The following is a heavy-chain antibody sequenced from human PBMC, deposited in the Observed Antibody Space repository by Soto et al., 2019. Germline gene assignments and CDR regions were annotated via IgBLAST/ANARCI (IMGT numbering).Heavy chain of an antibody. D-gene: IGHD4-17*01. Sequence: PSETLSLTCTVSGVSISSGGYYWSWIRQHPGKGLEWIGYIYYSGSTYYNPSLKSRVTISVDTSKNQFSLKLSSVTAADTAVYYCARGFGYGVWFDPWGQGTLVTVSS. CDR3: ARGFGYGVWFDP. J-gene: IGHJ5*02. CDR2: IYYSGST. CDR1: GVSISSGGYY. V-gene: IGHV4-31*03.